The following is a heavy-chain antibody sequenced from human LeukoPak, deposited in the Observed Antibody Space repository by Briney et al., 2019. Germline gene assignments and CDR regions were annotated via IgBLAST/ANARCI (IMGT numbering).Heavy chain of an antibody. CDR3: ARLWGRAPIGAFDI. J-gene: IGHJ3*02. Sequence: PSQTLSLTCAVSGGSISSGGYSWSWIRQPPGKGLEWIGYIYYSGSTNYNPSLKSRVTISVDTSKNQFSLKLSSVTAADTAVYYCARLWGRAPIGAFDIWGQGTMVTVSS. V-gene: IGHV4-30-4*07. CDR1: GGSISSGGYS. CDR2: IYYSGST. D-gene: IGHD3-10*01.